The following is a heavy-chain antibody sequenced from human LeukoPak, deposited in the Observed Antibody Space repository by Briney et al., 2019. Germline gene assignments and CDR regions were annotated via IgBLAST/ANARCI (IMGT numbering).Heavy chain of an antibody. CDR1: GGTFSSYA. J-gene: IGHJ4*02. D-gene: IGHD6-19*01. V-gene: IGHV1-69*13. CDR3: ARDGIAVAGADY. Sequence: GASVNVSCKASGGTFSSYAISWVRQAPGQGLEWMGGIIPIFSTANYAQKFQGRVTITADESTSTAYMELSSLRSEDTAVYYCARDGIAVAGADYWGQGTLVTVSS. CDR2: IIPIFSTA.